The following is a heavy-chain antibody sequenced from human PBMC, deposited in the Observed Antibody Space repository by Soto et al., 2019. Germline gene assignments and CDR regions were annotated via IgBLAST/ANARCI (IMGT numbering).Heavy chain of an antibody. CDR1: GDSVSSNSAA. Sequence: SQTLSLTCAISGDSVSSNSAAWNWIRQSPSRGLEWLGRTYYRSKWYNDYAVSVKSRITINPDTSKNQFSLQLNSVTPEDTAVYYCARDPVPREQWLGYYYYGMDVWGQGTTVTVSS. V-gene: IGHV6-1*01. CDR2: TYYRSKWYN. J-gene: IGHJ6*02. CDR3: ARDPVPREQWLGYYYYGMDV. D-gene: IGHD6-19*01.